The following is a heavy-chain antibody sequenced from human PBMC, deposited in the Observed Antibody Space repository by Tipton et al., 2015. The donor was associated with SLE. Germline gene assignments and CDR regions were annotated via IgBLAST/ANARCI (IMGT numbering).Heavy chain of an antibody. Sequence: LRLSCTVSGGSISSHYWSWIRQPPGKGLEWIGYIYYSGSTNYNPSLKSRVTISVDTSKNQFSLKLSSVTAADTAVYYCARVTAAAGFDYWGQGTLVTVSS. V-gene: IGHV4-59*11. J-gene: IGHJ4*02. CDR3: ARVTAAAGFDY. CDR2: IYYSGST. CDR1: GGSISSHY. D-gene: IGHD6-13*01.